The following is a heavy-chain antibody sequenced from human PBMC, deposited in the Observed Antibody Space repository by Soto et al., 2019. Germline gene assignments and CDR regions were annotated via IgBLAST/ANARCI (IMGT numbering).Heavy chain of an antibody. Sequence: ASVKVSCKASGYTFTGYYMHWVRQAPGQGLEWMGIINPSGGSTSYAQKFQGRVTMTRGTSTSTVYMELSSLRSEDTAVYYCARDYYDSVHAFDIWGQGTMVTVSS. CDR2: INPSGGST. CDR3: ARDYYDSVHAFDI. D-gene: IGHD3-22*01. V-gene: IGHV1-46*01. CDR1: GYTFTGYY. J-gene: IGHJ3*02.